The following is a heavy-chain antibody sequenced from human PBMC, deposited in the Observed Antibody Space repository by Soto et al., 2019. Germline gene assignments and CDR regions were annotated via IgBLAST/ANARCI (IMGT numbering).Heavy chain of an antibody. J-gene: IGHJ6*01. V-gene: IGHV3-48*03. CDR2: ISSSGSTI. Sequence: EVQLVESGGGLVQPGGSLRLSCAASGFTFSSYEMNWVRQAPGKGLEWVSYISSSGSTIYYADSVKGRFTISRDNAKNSLYLQMNSLRAEDTAVYYCARDYETYYDFWSGYYSAPRDYGMDVW. CDR3: ARDYETYYDFWSGYYSAPRDYGMDV. CDR1: GFTFSSYE. D-gene: IGHD3-3*01.